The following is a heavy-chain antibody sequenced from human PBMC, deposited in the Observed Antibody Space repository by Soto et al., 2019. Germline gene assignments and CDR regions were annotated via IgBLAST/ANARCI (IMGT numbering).Heavy chain of an antibody. Sequence: ASVKVSCKASGYTFNSSDINWVRQATGQGLEWMGWMNPNSGNTGYAQKFQGRVTMTRNTSITTAYMELSSLRSEDTAVYYCARGGDRDSSGHYYADYWGQGTLVTVSS. V-gene: IGHV1-8*01. J-gene: IGHJ4*02. CDR3: ARGGDRDSSGHYYADY. D-gene: IGHD3-22*01. CDR2: MNPNSGNT. CDR1: GYTFNSSD.